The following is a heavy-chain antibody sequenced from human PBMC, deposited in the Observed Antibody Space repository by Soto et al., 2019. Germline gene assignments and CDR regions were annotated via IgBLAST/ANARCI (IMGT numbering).Heavy chain of an antibody. V-gene: IGHV4-34*01. CDR2: INHSGST. Sequence: SETLSLTCAVYGGSFSGYYWSWIRQPPGKGLEWIGEINHSGSTNYNPSLKSRVTISVDTSKNQFSLKLSSVTAADTAVYYCATLGARLVQRGPSDYWGQGTLVTVSS. CDR3: ATLGARLVQRGPSDY. J-gene: IGHJ4*02. CDR1: GGSFSGYY. D-gene: IGHD3-10*01.